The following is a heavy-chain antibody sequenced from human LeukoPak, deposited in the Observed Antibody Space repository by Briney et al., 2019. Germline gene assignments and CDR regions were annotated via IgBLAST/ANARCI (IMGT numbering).Heavy chain of an antibody. CDR3: ARIPAGIVGATMYFDY. V-gene: IGHV1-18*01. Sequence: ASVTVSCKASGYAFTSYGISWVRQAPGQGLEGMGWISAYNGNTNYAQKLQGRVTMTTDTSTSTAYMELRSLRSDDTAVYYCARIPAGIVGATMYFDYWGQGTLVTVSS. D-gene: IGHD1-26*01. CDR1: GYAFTSYG. CDR2: ISAYNGNT. J-gene: IGHJ4*02.